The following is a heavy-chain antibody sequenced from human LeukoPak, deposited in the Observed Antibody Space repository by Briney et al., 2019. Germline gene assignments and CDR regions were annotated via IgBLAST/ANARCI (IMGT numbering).Heavy chain of an antibody. D-gene: IGHD4-17*01. J-gene: IGHJ4*02. V-gene: IGHV4-39*01. Sequence: PSETLSLTCTVSGGSISRSSHYWGWIRQPPGKGLEWIGSIYYSGSTYYNPSLKSRVTMSVDTSKNQFSLKLSSVTAADTAVYYCARGMGTTTVTSHYFDYWGQGTLVTVSS. CDR2: IYYSGST. CDR3: ARGMGTTTVTSHYFDY. CDR1: GGSISRSSHY.